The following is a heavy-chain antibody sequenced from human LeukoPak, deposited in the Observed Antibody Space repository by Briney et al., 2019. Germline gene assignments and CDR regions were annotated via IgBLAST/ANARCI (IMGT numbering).Heavy chain of an antibody. D-gene: IGHD3-3*01. V-gene: IGHV3-7*01. CDR2: IKPDGGEK. Sequence: GESLILSCAASGFTFSSYMMTWVRQAPGKGLEWVANIKPDGGEKFYVDSVRGRFTISRDNAKNSLYLQMNSLRAEDTAVYYCASGSLWSGILGYWGQGTLVIVSS. J-gene: IGHJ4*02. CDR3: ASGSLWSGILGY. CDR1: GFTFSSYM.